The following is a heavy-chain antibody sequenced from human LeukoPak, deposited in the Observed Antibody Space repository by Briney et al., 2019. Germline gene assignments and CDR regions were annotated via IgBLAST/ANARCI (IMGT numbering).Heavy chain of an antibody. Sequence: SETLSLTCTVSGGSISSYYWAWIRQPAGKGLEWIGRMYTSGSTNYNPSLKSRVNMSVDTSKNQFSLKLSSVTAADTAVYYCAREDYEKGCDYWGQGTLVTVSS. D-gene: IGHD3-16*01. J-gene: IGHJ4*02. CDR2: MYTSGST. CDR1: GGSISSYY. V-gene: IGHV4-4*07. CDR3: AREDYEKGCDY.